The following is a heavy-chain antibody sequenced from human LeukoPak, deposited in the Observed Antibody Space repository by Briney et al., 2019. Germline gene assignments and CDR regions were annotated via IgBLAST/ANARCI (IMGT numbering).Heavy chain of an antibody. CDR1: GASFNAFQ. CDR3: ARLRRHTIIPGPQKPSWFDA. J-gene: IGHJ5*02. D-gene: IGHD3-10*01. Sequence: SETLSLTCAVSGASFNAFQWSWIRQSPGKGLEWIGDVNPSGGTSYTPSLKSRLTISIDMSKNQFSLNLRSLTAADTAAYFCARLRRHTIIPGPQKPSWFDAWGQGILVTVSS. V-gene: IGHV4-34*01. CDR2: VNPSGGT.